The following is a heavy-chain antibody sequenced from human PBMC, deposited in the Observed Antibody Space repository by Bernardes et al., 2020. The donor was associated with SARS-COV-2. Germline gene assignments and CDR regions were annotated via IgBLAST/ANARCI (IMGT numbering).Heavy chain of an antibody. J-gene: IGHJ6*02. D-gene: IGHD3-10*01. Sequence: ASMKVSCKASGYTFTSYYMHWVRQAPGQGLEWMGIINPSGGSTSYAQKFQGRVTMTRDTSTSTVYMELSSLRSEDTAVYYCARGLWFGELIPRYYYGMDVWGQGTTVTVSS. V-gene: IGHV1-46*01. CDR2: INPSGGST. CDR3: ARGLWFGELIPRYYYGMDV. CDR1: GYTFTSYY.